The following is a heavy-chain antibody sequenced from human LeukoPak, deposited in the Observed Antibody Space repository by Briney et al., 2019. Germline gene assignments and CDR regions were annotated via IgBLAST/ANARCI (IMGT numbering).Heavy chain of an antibody. V-gene: IGHV1-69*13. CDR1: GGTFSSYA. Sequence: SVKVSCKASGGTFSSYAISWVRQAPGQGLEWMGGIIPIFGTANYAQKFQGRVTITADESTSTAYMELSSLRSEDTAVYYCAGGYSYALYYFDYWGQGTLVTVFS. J-gene: IGHJ4*02. D-gene: IGHD5-18*01. CDR3: AGGYSYALYYFDY. CDR2: IIPIFGTA.